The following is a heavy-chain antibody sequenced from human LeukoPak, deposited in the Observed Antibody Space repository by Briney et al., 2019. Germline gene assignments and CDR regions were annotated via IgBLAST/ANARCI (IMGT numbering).Heavy chain of an antibody. V-gene: IGHV3-48*03. CDR1: GGTLSTYE. Sequence: GGSLRLSCTIFGGTLSTYEFNWVRQAPGKRPEWISYMSRTADRIDHAHSVKGRFTMSRDNAKNSVYLQMNSLRVDDTAIYYCATRLPFTGYKNWGQGTLVTVSS. J-gene: IGHJ4*01. D-gene: IGHD5-24*01. CDR3: ATRLPFTGYKN. CDR2: MSRTADRI.